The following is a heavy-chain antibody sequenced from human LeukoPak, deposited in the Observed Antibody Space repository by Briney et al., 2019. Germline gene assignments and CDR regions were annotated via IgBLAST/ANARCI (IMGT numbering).Heavy chain of an antibody. CDR1: GGSFSGYY. Sequence: SETLSPTCAVYGGSFSGYYWSWIRQPPGKGLGWIGEINHSGSTNYNPSLKSRVTISVDTSKNQFSLKLSSVTAADTAVYYCARGAYYYGSGSYLPYYFDYWGQGTLVTVSS. D-gene: IGHD3-10*01. CDR3: ARGAYYYGSGSYLPYYFDY. J-gene: IGHJ4*02. CDR2: INHSGST. V-gene: IGHV4-34*01.